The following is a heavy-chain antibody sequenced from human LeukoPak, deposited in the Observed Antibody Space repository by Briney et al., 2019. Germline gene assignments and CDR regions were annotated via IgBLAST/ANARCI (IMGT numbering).Heavy chain of an antibody. D-gene: IGHD2-2*01. J-gene: IGHJ6*03. CDR2: ISSSSSYI. CDR1: GFTFSSYS. Sequence: PGGSLRLSCAASGFTFSSYSMNWVRQAPGKGLEWVSSISSSSSYIYYADPVKGRFTISRDNAKNSLYLQMNSLRAEDTAVCYCARVSPAAGMPTYYYYYYMDVWGKGTTVTVSS. CDR3: ARVSPAAGMPTYYYYYYMDV. V-gene: IGHV3-21*01.